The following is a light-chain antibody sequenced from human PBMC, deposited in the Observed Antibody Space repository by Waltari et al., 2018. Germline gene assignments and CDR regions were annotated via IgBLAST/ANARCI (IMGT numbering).Light chain of an antibody. CDR1: SGLNVGYFS. CDR3: MIWLSWPSSVV. J-gene: IGLJ2*01. V-gene: IGLV5-45*01. Sequence: QAVLTQPASLSASPGSSARLTCTLRSGLNVGYFSVYWFQKKPGSPPQYLLRYKSDSDNQQGSGVPSRFSGSSDASANAGVLVISGLQSEDEADYYCMIWLSWPSSVVFGGGTKLTVL. CDR2: YKSDSDN.